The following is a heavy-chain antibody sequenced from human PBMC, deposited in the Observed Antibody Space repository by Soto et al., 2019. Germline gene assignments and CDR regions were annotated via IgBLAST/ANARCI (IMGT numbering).Heavy chain of an antibody. Sequence: GGSLRLSCAASGFTFSSYGMHWVRQAPGKGLEWVAVISYDGSNKYYADSVKGRFTISRDNSKNTLYLQMNSLRAEDTAVYYCAKDRPSGAPGYYYGMDVWGQGTTVTVSS. V-gene: IGHV3-30*18. J-gene: IGHJ6*02. CDR3: AKDRPSGAPGYYYGMDV. D-gene: IGHD6-6*01. CDR2: ISYDGSNK. CDR1: GFTFSSYG.